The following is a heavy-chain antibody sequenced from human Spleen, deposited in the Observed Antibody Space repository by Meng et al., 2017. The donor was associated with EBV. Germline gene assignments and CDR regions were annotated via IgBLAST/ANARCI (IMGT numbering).Heavy chain of an antibody. CDR2: ISSEGNNK. CDR1: RFTFSSYA. V-gene: IGHV3-30-3*01. D-gene: IGHD3-16*02. CDR3: ARDGVIVSTVMEFNLAS. Sequence: QVQLVESGGGVVQPGRSLRLACAASRFTFSSYAMHWVRQAPGKGLEWVAVISSEGNNKYYADSVKGRFTISRDNSKNTLYMQMNSLRDEDTAVYYCARDGVIVSTVMEFNLASWGQGTLGTVGS. J-gene: IGHJ4*02.